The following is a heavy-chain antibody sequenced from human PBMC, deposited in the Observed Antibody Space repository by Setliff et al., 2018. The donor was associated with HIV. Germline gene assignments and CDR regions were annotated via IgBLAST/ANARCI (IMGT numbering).Heavy chain of an antibody. V-gene: IGHV4-31*03. CDR2: IYYSGDT. Sequence: PSETLSLTCTVSGGSIYSGAYYWAWIRQHPGKGLEWIGHIYYSGDTHYNPSLKSRLIISIDTSVNQFSLKLSSVTAADTAVYFCARIAWYSESTYGHDLYYFDFWGQGSLVTVSS. D-gene: IGHD5-18*01. J-gene: IGHJ4*02. CDR1: GGSIYSGAYY. CDR3: ARIAWYSESTYGHDLYYFDF.